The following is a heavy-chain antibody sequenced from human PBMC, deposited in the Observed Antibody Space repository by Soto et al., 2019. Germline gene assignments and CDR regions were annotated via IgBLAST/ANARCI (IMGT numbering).Heavy chain of an antibody. CDR1: GGSFSGYY. CDR2: INPSGST. J-gene: IGHJ4*02. Sequence: QVQLQQWGAGLLKPSETLSLTCAVYGGSFSGYYWSWIRQPPGKGLEWIGEINPSGSTKYNPSLKGRVTISVDTSKNQFSLKLSSVTAADTAVYYCARGIKRDGYRPLLDYWGQGTLVTVAS. CDR3: ARGIKRDGYRPLLDY. V-gene: IGHV4-34*01. D-gene: IGHD5-12*01.